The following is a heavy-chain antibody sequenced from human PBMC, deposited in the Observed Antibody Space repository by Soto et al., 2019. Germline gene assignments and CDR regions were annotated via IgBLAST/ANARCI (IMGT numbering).Heavy chain of an antibody. J-gene: IGHJ6*02. Sequence: QVQLVQSGAEVKKPGSSVTVSCKTSGGTFSKDAINWVRQAPGQGLEWMGLLIPVFGSPIYAQKFQGRIRITAYESTSTAFMDLSSLRSEDTAVYYCPRVLGYTFEPGKTRYYAMDVWGQGTTVSVSS. V-gene: IGHV1-69*01. CDR1: GGTFSKDA. D-gene: IGHD5-18*01. CDR2: LIPVFGSP. CDR3: PRVLGYTFEPGKTRYYAMDV.